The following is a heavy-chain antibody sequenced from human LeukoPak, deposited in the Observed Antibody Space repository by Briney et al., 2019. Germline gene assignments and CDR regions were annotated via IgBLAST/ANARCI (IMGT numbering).Heavy chain of an antibody. CDR1: RFIFGMYW. D-gene: IGHD3-3*01. V-gene: IGHV3-7*03. CDR3: ARDQYDTWSRRGNFDS. Sequence: GGSLRLSCAASRFIFGMYWMSWVRQAPGKGLEWVANIKLDGSEKNYVDSVKGRFTISRDNTKNSLYLQMNSLRAEDTAVFYCARDQYDTWSRRGNFDSWGQGTLVIVSS. CDR2: IKLDGSEK. J-gene: IGHJ4*02.